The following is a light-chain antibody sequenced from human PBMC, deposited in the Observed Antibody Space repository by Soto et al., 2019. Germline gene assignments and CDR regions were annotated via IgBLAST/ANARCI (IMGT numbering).Light chain of an antibody. V-gene: IGKV3-11*01. CDR2: DAS. J-gene: IGKJ5*01. CDR3: QQRSTWPT. Sequence: TQSPSTLSASVGDRVTITCRASQSISTWLAWYQQKPGQAPRLLIYDASVRATGTPARFSGSGSGTAFTLTISSLEPEDFALYYCQQRSTWPTFGQGTRLEI. CDR1: QSISTW.